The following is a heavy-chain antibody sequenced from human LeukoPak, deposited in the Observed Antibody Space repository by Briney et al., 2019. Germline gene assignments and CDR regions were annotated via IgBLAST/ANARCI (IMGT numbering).Heavy chain of an antibody. CDR3: ARQLPYSYYYDSSGYKSDAFDI. CDR2: IYYSGST. J-gene: IGHJ3*02. Sequence: SETLSLTCTVSGGSISSYYWSWIRQPPGKGLEWIGYIYYSGSTNYNPSLKSRVTISVDTSKNQFSLKLSSVTAADTAVYYCARQLPYSYYYDSSGYKSDAFDIWGQGTMVTVSS. D-gene: IGHD3-22*01. V-gene: IGHV4-59*12. CDR1: GGSISSYY.